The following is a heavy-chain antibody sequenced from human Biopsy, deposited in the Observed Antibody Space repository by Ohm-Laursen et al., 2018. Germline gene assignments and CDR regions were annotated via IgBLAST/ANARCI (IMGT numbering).Heavy chain of an antibody. J-gene: IGHJ5*02. V-gene: IGHV4-31*01. CDR3: ARGDYFDSNGYFWFDP. CDR1: GGSISSGGSY. Sequence: SETPSLTCTVSGGSISSGGSYWSWIRQRPGKGLEWIGYIFSSANTYYNPSLKNLITISGDTSKNQFSLKLNSVTAADTAVYYCARGDYFDSNGYFWFDPWGQGTLVTVSS. CDR2: IFSSANT. D-gene: IGHD3-22*01.